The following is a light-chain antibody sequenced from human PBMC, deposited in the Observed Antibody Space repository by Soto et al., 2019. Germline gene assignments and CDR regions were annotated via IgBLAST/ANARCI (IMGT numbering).Light chain of an antibody. CDR1: QSVSSN. CDR3: QQYTNWPWT. CDR2: GAS. Sequence: EIVMTQSPATLSVSPGERGTLSCRASQSVSSNLARYQQQPGQAPRLHIYGASTRATGIQARFSGSGSGTAFTLTIRSLQSDDFAVYYCQQYTNWPWTFGQGTKVEI. J-gene: IGKJ1*01. V-gene: IGKV3-15*01.